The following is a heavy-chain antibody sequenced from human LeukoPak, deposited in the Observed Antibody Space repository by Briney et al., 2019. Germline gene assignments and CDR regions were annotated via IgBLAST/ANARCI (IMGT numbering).Heavy chain of an antibody. CDR3: ARDPAFRL. CDR1: GFTFSSYA. D-gene: IGHD3-16*01. CDR2: ISYDGSNK. V-gene: IGHV3-30*07. Sequence: GGSLRLSCAASGFTFSSYAMHWVRQAPGKGLEWVAVISYDGSNKYYADSVKGRFTISRDNSKNTLYLQMNSLRAEDTAVYYCARDPAFRLWGQGTLVTVSS. J-gene: IGHJ4*02.